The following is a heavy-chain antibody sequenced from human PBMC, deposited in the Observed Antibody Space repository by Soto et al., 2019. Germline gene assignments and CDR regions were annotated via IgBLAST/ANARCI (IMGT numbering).Heavy chain of an antibody. V-gene: IGHV3-23*01. CDR2: ISGSGGST. J-gene: IGHJ4*02. Sequence: GGSLRLSCAASGFTFSSYAMSWVRQAPGKGLEWVSAISGSGGSTYYADSVKGRFTISRDNSKNTLYLQMNSLRAEDTAVYYCAKDWWGSTHEGTYYFDYWGQGTLVTVSS. CDR1: GFTFSSYA. CDR3: AKDWWGSTHEGTYYFDY. D-gene: IGHD2-21*01.